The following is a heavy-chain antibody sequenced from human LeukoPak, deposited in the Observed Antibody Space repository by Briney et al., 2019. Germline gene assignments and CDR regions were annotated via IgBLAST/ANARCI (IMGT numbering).Heavy chain of an antibody. Sequence: ASVKVSCKGSGYTFSSYGISWVRQAPGQGLEWMGWISTYNGNTNYAQKLQGRVTMTTDTSTSTAYMELRSLRSEDTAVYYCARRSIRYFDWLSLDYWGQGTLVTVSS. CDR1: GYTFSSYG. D-gene: IGHD3-9*01. V-gene: IGHV1-18*01. J-gene: IGHJ4*02. CDR2: ISTYNGNT. CDR3: ARRSIRYFDWLSLDY.